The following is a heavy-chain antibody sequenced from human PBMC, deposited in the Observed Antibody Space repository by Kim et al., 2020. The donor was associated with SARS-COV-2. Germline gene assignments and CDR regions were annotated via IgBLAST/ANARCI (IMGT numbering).Heavy chain of an antibody. CDR1: GGSFSGYY. CDR3: ARGRANGRPIPTKRRDIVVVPAAIGYYFDY. J-gene: IGHJ4*02. V-gene: IGHV4-34*01. Sequence: SETLSLTCAVYGGSFSGYYWSWIRQPPGKGLEWIGEINHSGSTNYNPSLKSRVTISVDTSKNQFSLKLSSVTAADTAVYYCARGRANGRPIPTKRRDIVVVPAAIGYYFDYWGQGTLVTVSS. D-gene: IGHD2-2*01. CDR2: INHSGST.